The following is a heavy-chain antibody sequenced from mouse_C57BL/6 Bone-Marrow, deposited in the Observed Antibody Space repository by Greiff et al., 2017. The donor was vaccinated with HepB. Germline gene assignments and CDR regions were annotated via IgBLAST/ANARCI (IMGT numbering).Heavy chain of an antibody. CDR1: GYTFTSYW. CDR2: IDPSDSYT. CDR3: APYYYGSSPYWYFDV. V-gene: IGHV1-50*01. D-gene: IGHD1-1*01. J-gene: IGHJ1*03. Sequence: QVQLKQPGAELVKPGASVKLSCKASGYTFTSYWMQWVKQRPGQGLEWIGEIDPSDSYTNYNQKFKGKATLTVDTSSSRAYMQLSSLTSEDSAVYYCAPYYYGSSPYWYFDVWGTGTTVTVSS.